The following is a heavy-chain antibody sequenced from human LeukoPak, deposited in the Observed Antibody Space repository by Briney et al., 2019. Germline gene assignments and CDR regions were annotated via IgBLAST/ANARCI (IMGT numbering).Heavy chain of an antibody. CDR3: ARQDKQYSSSSAPRY. Sequence: SETLSLTCTVSGGSISSYCWSWIRQPPGKGLEWIGYIYYSGSTNYNPSLKSRATISVDTSKNQFSLRLSSVTAADTAVYYCARQDKQYSSSSAPRYWGQGTLVTVSS. CDR2: IYYSGST. J-gene: IGHJ4*02. D-gene: IGHD6-6*01. CDR1: GGSISSYC. V-gene: IGHV4-59*08.